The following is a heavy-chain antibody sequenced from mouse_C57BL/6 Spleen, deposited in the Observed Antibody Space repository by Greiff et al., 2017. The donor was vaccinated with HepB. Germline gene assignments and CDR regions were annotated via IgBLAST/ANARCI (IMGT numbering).Heavy chain of an antibody. CDR1: GYTFTDYE. D-gene: IGHD2-4*01. V-gene: IGHV1-15*01. CDR2: IDPDTGGT. CDR3: TSWGLRRKAWFAY. Sequence: QVQLQQSGAELVRPGASVTLSCKASGYTFTDYEMHWVKQTPVHGLEWIGAIDPDTGGTAYNQKFKGKAILTADKSSSTAYMELRSLTSEDSAVYYCTSWGLRRKAWFAYWGQGTLVTVSA. J-gene: IGHJ3*01.